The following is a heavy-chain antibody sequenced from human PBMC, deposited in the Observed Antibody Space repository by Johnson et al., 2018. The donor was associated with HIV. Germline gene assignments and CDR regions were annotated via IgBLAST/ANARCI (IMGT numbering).Heavy chain of an antibody. V-gene: IGHV3-30-3*01. Sequence: QVQLVESGGGMVQPGRSLRLSCAASGFTFSSYAMHWVRQAPGKGLEWVAVISYDGSNKYYTDSVKGRFTISRDNSRNTLYLQMNSLRVEDTAMYYCAQEKSSGWSFHAFDIWGQGTVVTVSS. CDR1: GFTFSSYA. CDR2: ISYDGSNK. CDR3: AQEKSSGWSFHAFDI. J-gene: IGHJ3*02. D-gene: IGHD6-19*01.